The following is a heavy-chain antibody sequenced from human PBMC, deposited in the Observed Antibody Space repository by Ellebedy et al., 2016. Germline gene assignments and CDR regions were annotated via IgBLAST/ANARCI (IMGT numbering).Heavy chain of an antibody. J-gene: IGHJ6*02. CDR3: ARTVVPRNGMDV. CDR1: GGSVSSDY. D-gene: IGHD4-23*01. V-gene: IGHV4-59*02. Sequence: SETLSLTCNVSGGSVSSDYWNWIRRPPGKGLEWIGYVFHTGTTNYNPSLKSRVTISVDKSKNQFSLKLSSVTAADTAVYYCARTVVPRNGMDVWGQGTTVTVSS. CDR2: VFHTGTT.